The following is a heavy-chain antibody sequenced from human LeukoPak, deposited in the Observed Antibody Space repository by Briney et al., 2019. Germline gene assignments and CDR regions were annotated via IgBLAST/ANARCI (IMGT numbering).Heavy chain of an antibody. D-gene: IGHD3-22*01. J-gene: IGHJ6*03. CDR2: ISHDGNIK. CDR1: GFTFSSYT. CDR3: AKEDYDSSGYGYYYYMDV. Sequence: GRSLRLSRTASGFTFSSYTMHWVRRAPGKGLEWVAVISHDGNIKYHADSMKDRFIISRDNSRNTLYLQMNNLRPEDTAVYYCAKEDYDSSGYGYYYYMDVWGKGTTVTISS. V-gene: IGHV3-30*04.